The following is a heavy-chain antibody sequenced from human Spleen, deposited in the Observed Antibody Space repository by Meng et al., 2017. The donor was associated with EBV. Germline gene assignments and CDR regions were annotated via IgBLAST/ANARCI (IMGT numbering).Heavy chain of an antibody. J-gene: IGHJ4*02. CDR1: GYTLSSHA. V-gene: IGHV7-4-1*02. CDR3: ASGGWGDY. CDR2: INTNTGSP. D-gene: IGHD6-19*01. Sequence: QVPLVQFGSELKKPGASVKVSCKAFGYTLSSHAMNWVRQAPGQGLEWLGWINTNTGSPTYAQGFRGRFLFSLDTSVSTAYLQISSLKAEDTAVYYCASGGWGDYWGQGTLVTVSS.